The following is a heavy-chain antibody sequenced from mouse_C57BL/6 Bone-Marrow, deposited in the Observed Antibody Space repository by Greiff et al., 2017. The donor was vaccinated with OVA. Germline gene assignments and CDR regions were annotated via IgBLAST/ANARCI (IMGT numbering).Heavy chain of an antibody. CDR2: ISDGGSYT. CDR3: ARDYYGSSYDY. D-gene: IGHD1-1*01. CDR1: GFTFSSYA. V-gene: IGHV5-4*01. J-gene: IGHJ2*01. Sequence: EVQGVESGGGLVKPGGSLKLSCAASGFTFSSYAMSWVRQTPEKRLEWVATISDGGSYTYYPDNVKGRFTISRDNAKNNLYLQMSHLKSEDTAMYYCARDYYGSSYDYWGQGTTLTVSS.